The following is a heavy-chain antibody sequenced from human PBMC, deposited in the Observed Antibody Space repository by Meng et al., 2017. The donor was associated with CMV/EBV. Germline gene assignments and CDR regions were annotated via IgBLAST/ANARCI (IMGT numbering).Heavy chain of an antibody. J-gene: IGHJ4*02. Sequence: SISSGGYYWSSIRQHPGKGLEWIGYIYYSGSTYYNPSLKSRVTISVDTSKNQFSLKLSSVTAADTAVYYCARDACNSSTSCYYFDYWGQGTLVTVSS. V-gene: IGHV4-31*02. CDR3: ARDACNSSTSCYYFDY. D-gene: IGHD2-2*01. CDR1: SISSGGYY. CDR2: IYYSGST.